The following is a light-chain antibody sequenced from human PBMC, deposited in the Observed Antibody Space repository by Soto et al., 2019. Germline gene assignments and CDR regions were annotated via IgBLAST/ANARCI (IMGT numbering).Light chain of an antibody. Sequence: DIQMTQSPSSLSASVGDRVTLTCRASQSISNYLNWYQQKAGMAPKLLIYAATTLQRGVPSRFRGSGSGTDFTFTISRLQPEDIATYYCQQYENLPTFGQGTRLEIK. J-gene: IGKJ5*01. CDR1: QSISNY. CDR2: AAT. V-gene: IGKV1-33*01. CDR3: QQYENLPT.